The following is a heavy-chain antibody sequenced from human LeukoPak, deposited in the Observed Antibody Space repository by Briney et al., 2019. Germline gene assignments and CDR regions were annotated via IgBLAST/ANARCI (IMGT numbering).Heavy chain of an antibody. V-gene: IGHV4-34*01. D-gene: IGHD6-13*01. J-gene: IGHJ4*02. CDR1: GGSFSGYY. CDR3: ARGPLRLRYSSSCHFDY. Sequence: KTSETLSLTCAVYGGSFSGYYWSWIRQPPGKGLEWSGEVNYSGSTNYNPSLKSRVTISVDTSKNQFSLKLSSVTAADTAVYYCARGPLRLRYSSSCHFDYWGQGTLVTVSS. CDR2: VNYSGST.